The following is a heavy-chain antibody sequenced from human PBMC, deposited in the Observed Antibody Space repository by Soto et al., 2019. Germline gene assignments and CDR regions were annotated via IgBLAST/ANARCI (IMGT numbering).Heavy chain of an antibody. D-gene: IGHD6-19*01. CDR1: GYSFATYW. J-gene: IGHJ6*02. V-gene: IGHV5-51*01. CDR2: IYPGDSDT. CDR3: ARPREAGKYYYGVDV. Sequence: PGESLQISCKGSGYSFATYWIGWVRQMPGKGLEWMGIIYPGDSDTRYSPSFQGQVTISADKSISTAYLQWSSLKASDTAMYYCARPREAGKYYYGVDVWGQGTTVTVSS.